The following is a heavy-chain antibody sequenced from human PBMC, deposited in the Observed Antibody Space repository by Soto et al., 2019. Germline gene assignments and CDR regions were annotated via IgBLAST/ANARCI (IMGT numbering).Heavy chain of an antibody. CDR3: ARVSGSYYYGMDV. CDR2: IYHSGST. J-gene: IGHJ6*02. D-gene: IGHD1-26*01. Sequence: SETLSLTCSVSGGSISSSNWWSWVRQPPGKGLEWIGEIYHSGSTNYNPSLKSRVTISVDNSTNQFSLKQGSVTAADTAVYYCARVSGSYYYGMDVWGQGTTVTVSS. CDR1: GGSISSSNW. V-gene: IGHV4-4*02.